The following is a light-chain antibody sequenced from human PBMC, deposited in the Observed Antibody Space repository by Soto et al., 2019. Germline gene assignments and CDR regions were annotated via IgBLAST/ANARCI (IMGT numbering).Light chain of an antibody. CDR3: CSYAGSFHVV. CDR2: DVS. CDR1: SSDVGGYNY. V-gene: IGLV2-11*01. Sequence: QSALTQPRSVSGSPGQSVTISCTGTSSDVGGYNYVSWYQQHPGKAPKLMIYDVSKRPSGVPDRFPGSKSGNTASLTISGLQAEDEADYYCCSYAGSFHVVFGGGTKLTVL. J-gene: IGLJ2*01.